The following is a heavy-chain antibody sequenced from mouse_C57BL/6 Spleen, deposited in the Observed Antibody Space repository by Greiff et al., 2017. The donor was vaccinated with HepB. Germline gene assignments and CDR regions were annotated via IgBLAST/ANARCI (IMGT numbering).Heavy chain of an antibody. CDR2: IYPGSGNT. CDR1: GYTFTDYY. Sequence: QVQLQQSGAELVRPGASVKLSCKASGYTFTDYYINWVKQRPGQGLEWIARIYPGSGNTYYNEKFKGKATLTAEKSSSTAYMQLSSLTSEDSAVYFCARKGVAGFAYWGQGTLVTVSA. J-gene: IGHJ3*01. CDR3: ARKGVAGFAY. V-gene: IGHV1-76*01.